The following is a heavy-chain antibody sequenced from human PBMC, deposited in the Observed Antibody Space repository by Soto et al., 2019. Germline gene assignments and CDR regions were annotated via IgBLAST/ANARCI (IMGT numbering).Heavy chain of an antibody. D-gene: IGHD3-3*01. CDR1: GYSFSSYG. CDR2: ISVNNGNT. J-gene: IGHJ5*02. V-gene: IGHV1-18*04. Sequence: GASVKVSCKASGYSFSSYGISWVRQAPGQGLDWMGWISVNNGNTDYAPKFQGRVTMTTDTSTSTAYMELRSLRSDDTAVDYCATSYDSGFDPWGQGTLVTVSS. CDR3: ATSYDSGFDP.